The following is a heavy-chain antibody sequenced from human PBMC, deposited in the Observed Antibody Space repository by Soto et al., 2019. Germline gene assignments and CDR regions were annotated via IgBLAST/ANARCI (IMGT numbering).Heavy chain of an antibody. Sequence: PSETLSLTCAVYGGSFSGYYWSWIRQPPGKGLEWIGEINHSGSTNYNPSLKSRVTISVDTSKNQFSLKLSSVTAADTAVYYCARLQFGHYDSSGYLADYWGQGTLVTVSS. J-gene: IGHJ4*02. CDR2: INHSGST. CDR1: GGSFSGYY. CDR3: ARLQFGHYDSSGYLADY. V-gene: IGHV4-34*01. D-gene: IGHD3-22*01.